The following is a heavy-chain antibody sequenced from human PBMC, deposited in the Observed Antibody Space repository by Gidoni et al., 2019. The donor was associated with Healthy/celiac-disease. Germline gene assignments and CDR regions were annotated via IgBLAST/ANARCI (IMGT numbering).Heavy chain of an antibody. J-gene: IGHJ4*02. CDR3: ARDRSIAARPSRRGLYY. D-gene: IGHD6-6*01. CDR2: ISSSSSYI. V-gene: IGHV3-21*01. CDR1: GFTFSGYS. Sequence: EVQLVESGGGLVKPGGSLRLSCAASGFTFSGYSMNWVRQAPGKGLEWVSSISSSSSYIYYADSVKGRFTISRDNAKNSLYLQMNSLRAEDTAVYYCARDRSIAARPSRRGLYYWGQGTLVTVSS.